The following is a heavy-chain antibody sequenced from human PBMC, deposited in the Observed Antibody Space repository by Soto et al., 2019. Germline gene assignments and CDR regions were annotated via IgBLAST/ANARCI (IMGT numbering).Heavy chain of an antibody. Sequence: PVGSLRLSCAASGFNVGAFAVNWVRQAPGKGLEWVSGISVSDAFIYYADSVRGRFSISRDASENILYLQMNSLRVDDTALYYCTRETVAGITGLDYWGPGTLVTVS. D-gene: IGHD1-20*01. V-gene: IGHV3-23*01. CDR2: ISVSDAFI. CDR1: GFNVGAFA. CDR3: TRETVAGITGLDY. J-gene: IGHJ4*02.